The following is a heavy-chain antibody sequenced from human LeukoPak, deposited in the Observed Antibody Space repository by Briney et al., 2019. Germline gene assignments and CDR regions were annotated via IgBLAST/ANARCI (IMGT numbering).Heavy chain of an antibody. J-gene: IGHJ4*02. V-gene: IGHV7-4-1*02. CDR2: IHPSTGNP. D-gene: IGHD3-16*02. CDR3: ARAFQSLGGLSLPDY. CDR1: GYTFTSYY. Sequence: ASVKVSCKASGYTFTSYYMHWVRQAPGQGLEWMGWIHPSTGNPTYAQGFTGRFVFSLDTSVSTTYLQIISLKAEDTAVYYCARAFQSLGGLSLPDYWGQGTLVTVSS.